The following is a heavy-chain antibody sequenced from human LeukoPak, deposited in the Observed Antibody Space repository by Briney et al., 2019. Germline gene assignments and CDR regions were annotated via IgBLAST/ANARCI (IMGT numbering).Heavy chain of an antibody. CDR3: ARFIVEPAPMYYYYMDV. CDR2: IHFGGST. J-gene: IGHJ6*03. D-gene: IGHD2-2*01. Sequence: SSETLSLTCTVSGGSITNSYWTWIRQSPGTGLEWIGYIHFGGSTKYNPSLKSPATISIDTSRTQFSLRLSSVTAADTAVYYCARFIVEPAPMYYYYMDVWGKGTTVTVSS. CDR1: GGSITNSY. V-gene: IGHV4-59*01.